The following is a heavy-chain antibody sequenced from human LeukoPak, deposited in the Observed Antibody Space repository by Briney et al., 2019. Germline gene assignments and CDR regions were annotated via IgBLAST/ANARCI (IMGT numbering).Heavy chain of an antibody. CDR2: IIPILGIA. J-gene: IGHJ6*02. D-gene: IGHD5-18*01. CDR3: VDTAMVTGGYYYYGMDV. V-gene: IGHV1-69*04. CDR1: GGTFSSYA. Sequence: ASVKVSCKASGGTFSSYAISWVRQAPGQGLEWMGRIIPILGIANYAQKFQGRVTITADKSTSTAYVELSSLRSEDTAVYYCVDTAMVTGGYYYYGMDVWGQGTTVTVSS.